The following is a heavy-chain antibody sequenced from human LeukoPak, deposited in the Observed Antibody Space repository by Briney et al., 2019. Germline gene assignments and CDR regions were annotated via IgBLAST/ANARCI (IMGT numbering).Heavy chain of an antibody. CDR1: GGSLSGYY. CDR3: ARAGPYSSGWYAAGRGRVALKFDY. V-gene: IGHV4-34*01. Sequence: SETLSLTCAVYGGSLSGYYWTWIRQPPGKGLEWIGEINHSGSTNYNPSLKSRVTISVDTSKNQFSLKLSSVTAADTAVYYCARAGPYSSGWYAAGRGRVALKFDYWGQGTLVTVSS. J-gene: IGHJ4*02. D-gene: IGHD6-19*01. CDR2: INHSGST.